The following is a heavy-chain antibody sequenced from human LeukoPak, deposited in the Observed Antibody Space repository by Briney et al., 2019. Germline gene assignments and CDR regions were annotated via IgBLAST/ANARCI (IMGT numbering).Heavy chain of an antibody. CDR2: ISSSSSYI. CDR3: ARALRDILTGYYLDY. V-gene: IGHV3-21*01. J-gene: IGHJ4*02. CDR1: GFTFSSYS. D-gene: IGHD3-9*01. Sequence: GGSLRLSCAASGFTFSSYSMNWVRQAPGKGLECVSSISSSSSYIYYADSVKGRFTISRDNAKNSLYLQMNSLRAEDTAVYYCARALRDILTGYYLDYWGQGTLVTVSS.